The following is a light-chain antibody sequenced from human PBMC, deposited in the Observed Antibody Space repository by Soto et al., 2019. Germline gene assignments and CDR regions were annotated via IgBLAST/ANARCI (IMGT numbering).Light chain of an antibody. Sequence: QSVLTQPPSVSGAPGQRVTISCTGSSSNIGAGYDVHWYQQLPGTAPKLLIFGNNNRPSGVPDRFSGSKSGTSASLAITGLQAEHEADYYCQSYDSSLSGWVFGGGTKLTVL. CDR3: QSYDSSLSGWV. CDR2: GNN. J-gene: IGLJ3*02. CDR1: SSNIGAGYD. V-gene: IGLV1-40*01.